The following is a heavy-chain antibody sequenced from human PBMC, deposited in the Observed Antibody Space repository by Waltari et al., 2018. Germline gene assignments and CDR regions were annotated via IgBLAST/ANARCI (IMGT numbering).Heavy chain of an antibody. Sequence: QLHLQLSGPGLVKPSETLSLTCAVSGTSVATTNYFWGWSRLPPGKGLGWIGRIYFTGSTDYNPSLKSRITISIDTSTNQFSLNLRSVSAADTAVYYCARGIWQQLAHFDSWGQGTLVTVSS. V-gene: IGHV4-39*01. D-gene: IGHD6-13*01. J-gene: IGHJ4*02. CDR3: ARGIWQQLAHFDS. CDR1: GTSVATTNYF. CDR2: IYFTGST.